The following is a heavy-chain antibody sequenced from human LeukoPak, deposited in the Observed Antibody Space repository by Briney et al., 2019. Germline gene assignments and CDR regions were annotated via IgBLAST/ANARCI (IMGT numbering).Heavy chain of an antibody. CDR2: IYHSGST. V-gene: IGHV4-38-2*01. CDR3: ARLESLWSLGFQH. J-gene: IGHJ1*01. Sequence: PSETLSLTCAVSGYSISSGYYWGWIRQPPGKGLEWIGSIYHSGSTYYNPSLKSRVTISVDTSKNQFSLKLSSVTAADTAVYYCARLESLWSLGFQHWGQGTLVTVSS. D-gene: IGHD3-10*01. CDR1: GYSISSGYY.